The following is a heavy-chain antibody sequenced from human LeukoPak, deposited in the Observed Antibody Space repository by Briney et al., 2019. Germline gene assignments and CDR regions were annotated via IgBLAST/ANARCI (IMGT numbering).Heavy chain of an antibody. Sequence: GGSLRLSCAASGFTFSTYNMNWVREAPGKGLVWVSYITSSGAIYYADSVKGRFTISRDNAKNSLYLQMNSLRDEDTAVYYCARGPLGWSDYWGQGTQVTVSS. D-gene: IGHD1-26*01. CDR2: ITSSGAI. CDR1: GFTFSTYN. V-gene: IGHV3-48*02. CDR3: ARGPLGWSDY. J-gene: IGHJ4*02.